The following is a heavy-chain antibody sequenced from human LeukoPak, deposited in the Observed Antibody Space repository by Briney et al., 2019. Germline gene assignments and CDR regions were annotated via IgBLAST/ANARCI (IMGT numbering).Heavy chain of an antibody. V-gene: IGHV3-21*01. J-gene: IGHJ4*02. CDR1: GFSFSDYS. CDR2: ISSYSTYI. D-gene: IGHD3-22*01. Sequence: PGGSLRLSCAASGFSFSDYSMNWVRQAPGKGLEWVSFISSYSTYIYYADSLKGRFTISRDNAKNSLYLQMNSLRAEDTAVYYCARDSFAGYDSSGYSSYDYWGQGTLVTVSS. CDR3: ARDSFAGYDSSGYSSYDY.